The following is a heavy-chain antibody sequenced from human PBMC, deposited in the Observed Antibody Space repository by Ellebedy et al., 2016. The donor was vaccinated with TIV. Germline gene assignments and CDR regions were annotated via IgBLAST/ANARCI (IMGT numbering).Heavy chain of an antibody. CDR2: IIPIFGTA. CDR1: GGTFSSYA. CDR3: ARGEMATMPDY. Sequence: AASVKVSCKASGGTFSSYAISWVRQAPGQGLVWMGGIIPIFGTANYAQKFQGRVTITADESTSTAYMELSSLRSEDTAVYYCARGEMATMPDYWGQGTLVTVSS. D-gene: IGHD5-24*01. J-gene: IGHJ4*02. V-gene: IGHV1-69*13.